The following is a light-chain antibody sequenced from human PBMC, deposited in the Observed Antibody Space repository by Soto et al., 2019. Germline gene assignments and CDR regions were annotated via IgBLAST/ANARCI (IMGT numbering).Light chain of an antibody. CDR2: RAS. Sequence: EFVLTQSPATLSVPPGERATLSCRASQSVSSNLAWYQQKPGQAPRLLIYRASTRATGIPARFSGSGSGTEFTLTISSLQSEDFAVYYCQQYNNWPPAFGQGTRLEI. V-gene: IGKV3-15*01. CDR3: QQYNNWPPA. J-gene: IGKJ5*01. CDR1: QSVSSN.